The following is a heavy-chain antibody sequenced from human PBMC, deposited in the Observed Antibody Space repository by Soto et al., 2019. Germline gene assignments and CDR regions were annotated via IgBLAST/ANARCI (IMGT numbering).Heavy chain of an antibody. J-gene: IGHJ3*02. V-gene: IGHV4-30-4*01. CDR1: GGSISSGDYY. Sequence: SETLSLTCTVSGGSISSGDYYWSWIRQPPGKGLEWIGYIYYSGSTYYNPSLKSRVSISVDTSKNLFSLKLISVTAADSAVYYCAQYSRARAFDIWGQGTMVTVSS. D-gene: IGHD5-18*01. CDR3: AQYSRARAFDI. CDR2: IYYSGST.